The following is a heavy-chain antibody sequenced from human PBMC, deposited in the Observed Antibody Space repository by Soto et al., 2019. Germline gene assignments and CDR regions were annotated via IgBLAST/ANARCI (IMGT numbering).Heavy chain of an antibody. CDR3: ARGGSGSYFWYFDL. V-gene: IGHV3-48*03. CDR1: GFTFSCYE. Sequence: PVGSLRLSCADSGFTFSCYEMNWVRQAPGKGLEWVSYISSSSTLYYADSVKGRFTISRDNAKNSLYLQMNSPRAEDTAVYYCARGGSGSYFWYFDLWGRGTLVTVSS. D-gene: IGHD1-26*01. J-gene: IGHJ2*01. CDR2: ISSSSTL.